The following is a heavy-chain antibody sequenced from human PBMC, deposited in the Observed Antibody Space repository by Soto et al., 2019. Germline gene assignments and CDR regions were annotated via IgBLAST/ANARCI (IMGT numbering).Heavy chain of an antibody. Sequence: PGGSLRLSCAASGFPFSDYYMAWVRQIPGKGLEWIGRSRNKANSYSTEYVASVRARFTISRDDSKDSMYLQLNSLETDDTAVYFCARDTGGSYDYWGQGALVIVSS. CDR3: ARDTGGSYDY. J-gene: IGHJ4*02. CDR1: GFPFSDYY. V-gene: IGHV3-72*01. D-gene: IGHD1-26*01. CDR2: SRNKANSYST.